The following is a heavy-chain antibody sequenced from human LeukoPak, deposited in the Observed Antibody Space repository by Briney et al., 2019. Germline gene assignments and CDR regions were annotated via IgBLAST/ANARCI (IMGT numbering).Heavy chain of an antibody. CDR3: ARAPVGYCSSTSCPLDFYYYYMDV. Sequence: SETLSLTCTVSGGSISSHYWSWVRQPPGKGLEWIGHIYYSGSTNYNPSLKSRVTISVDTSKNQFSLKLSSVTAADTAVYYCARAPVGYCSSTSCPLDFYYYYMDVWGKGTTVTVSS. D-gene: IGHD2-2*01. CDR1: GGSISSHY. CDR2: IYYSGST. V-gene: IGHV4-59*11. J-gene: IGHJ6*03.